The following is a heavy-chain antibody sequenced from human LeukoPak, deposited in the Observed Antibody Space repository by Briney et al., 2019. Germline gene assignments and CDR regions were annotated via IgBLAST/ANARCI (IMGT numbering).Heavy chain of an antibody. CDR3: ARMPYVWGSYRPRNAFDI. CDR1: GGSFSGYY. V-gene: IGHV4-34*01. J-gene: IGHJ3*02. D-gene: IGHD3-16*02. Sequence: SETLSLTCAVYGGSFSGYYWSWIRQPPGNVLEWKGEINHSGSTNYNPSLKSRVTISVDTSKNQFSLKLSSVTAADTAVYYCARMPYVWGSYRPRNAFDIWGQGTMVTVSS. CDR2: INHSGST.